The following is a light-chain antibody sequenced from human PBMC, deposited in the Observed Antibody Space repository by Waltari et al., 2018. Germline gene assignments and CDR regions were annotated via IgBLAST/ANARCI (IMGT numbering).Light chain of an antibody. CDR1: QSLVHSDGNTY. Sequence: DVVMTQSPLSLPVTLGQPASISCWSSQSLVHSDGNTYLTWFHQRPGPSPRRLIYEVSNRESVVPDRFSGSESGADFTLKISRVEAEDIGGYYCMQGTHWRTFGQGTKVEIK. CDR2: EVS. J-gene: IGKJ1*01. V-gene: IGKV2-30*02. CDR3: MQGTHWRT.